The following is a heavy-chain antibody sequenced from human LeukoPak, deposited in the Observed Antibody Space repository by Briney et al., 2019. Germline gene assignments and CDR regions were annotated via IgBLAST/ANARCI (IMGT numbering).Heavy chain of an antibody. CDR1: GGSISSSNW. CDR3: ATTRRDGYNYD. V-gene: IGHV4-4*02. D-gene: IGHD5-24*01. J-gene: IGHJ4*02. CDR2: IYHSGST. Sequence: SEALSLTCAVSGGSISSSNWWSWVRQPPGKGLEWIGEIYHSGSTNYNPSLKSRVTISVDKSKNQFSLKLSSVTAADTAVYYCATTRRDGYNYDWGQGTLVTVSS.